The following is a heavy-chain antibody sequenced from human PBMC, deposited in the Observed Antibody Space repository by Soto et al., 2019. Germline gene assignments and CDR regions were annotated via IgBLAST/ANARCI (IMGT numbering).Heavy chain of an antibody. Sequence: ASVKVSCKASGFTFTSSAVQWVRQARGRRLEWIGWIVVGSGNTNYAQKFQERVTITRDMSTSTAYMELRSLRSEDTAVYYCARDQEGYYDSLTPSPLQHWGQGTLVTVSS. CDR1: GFTFTSSA. CDR2: IVVGSGNT. J-gene: IGHJ1*01. D-gene: IGHD3-9*01. V-gene: IGHV1-58*01. CDR3: ARDQEGYYDSLTPSPLQH.